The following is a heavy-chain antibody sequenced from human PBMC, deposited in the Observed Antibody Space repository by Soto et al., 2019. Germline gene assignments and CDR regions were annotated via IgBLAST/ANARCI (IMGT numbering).Heavy chain of an antibody. CDR2: IIPILGIA. V-gene: IGHV1-69*04. J-gene: IGHJ6*02. Sequence: GASVKVSCKASGYTFTSYGISWVRQAPGQGLEWMGRIIPILGIANYAQKFQGRVTITADKSTSTAYMELSSLRSEDTAVYYCAREGLWFGELPQTYGMDVWAKGPRSPSP. CDR3: AREGLWFGELPQTYGMDV. CDR1: GYTFTSYG. D-gene: IGHD3-10*01.